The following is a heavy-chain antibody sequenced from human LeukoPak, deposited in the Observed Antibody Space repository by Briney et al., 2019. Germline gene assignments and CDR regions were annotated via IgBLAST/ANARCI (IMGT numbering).Heavy chain of an antibody. CDR3: AALGDSIY. V-gene: IGHV3-13*01. D-gene: IGHD1-26*01. CDR2: IGHAGDT. CDR1: GVAFSGYD. Sequence: RGVSLRLSCAASGVAFSGYDMHWVRQVSGKGLEWVSAIGHAGDTYYADSVKGRFTISREDAKNYFFLQMNSLRAGDTAVYFCAALGDSIYWGQGTLVTVSS. J-gene: IGHJ4*02.